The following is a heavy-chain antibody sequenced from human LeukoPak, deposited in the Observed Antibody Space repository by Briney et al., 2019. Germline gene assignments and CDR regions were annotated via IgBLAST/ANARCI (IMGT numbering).Heavy chain of an antibody. CDR1: GGSISSSSYY. D-gene: IGHD2-21*01. CDR2: IYYSGST. J-gene: IGHJ4*02. CDR3: ARLVMAERYYFDY. V-gene: IGHV4-39*01. Sequence: PSETLSLTCTVSGGSISSSSYYWGWIRQPPGKGLEWIGSIYYSGSTYYNPSLKSRVTISVDTSKNQFSLKLSSVTAADTAVYYCARLVMAERYYFDYWGQGTLVTVSS.